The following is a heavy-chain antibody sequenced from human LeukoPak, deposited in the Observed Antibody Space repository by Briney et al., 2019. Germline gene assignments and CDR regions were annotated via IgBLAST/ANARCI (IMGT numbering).Heavy chain of an antibody. CDR2: IYYSGST. D-gene: IGHD3-22*01. J-gene: IGHJ3*02. V-gene: IGHV4-39*01. CDR3: AGTYYYDSSGYWNDAFDI. Sequence: PSETLSLTCTVSGGSISSSSYYWGWIRQPPGKGLEWIGSIYYSGSTYYNPSLKRRVTISVDTSKNQFSLKLSSVTTADTAVYYCAGTYYYDSSGYWNDAFDIWGQGTMVTVSS. CDR1: GGSISSSSYY.